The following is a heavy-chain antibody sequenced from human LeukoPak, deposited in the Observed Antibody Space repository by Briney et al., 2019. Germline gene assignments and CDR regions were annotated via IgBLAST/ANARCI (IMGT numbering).Heavy chain of an antibody. CDR3: ARAGCSSSSCPYRNWFDP. V-gene: IGHV3-48*03. D-gene: IGHD2-2*01. J-gene: IGHJ5*02. Sequence: GSLRLSCAASGFTFSSYEMNWVRAAPRKGLEWVSYISTGGSTIYYADSVKGRFTISRDNAKNSLYLQMNSLRAEDTAVYYCARAGCSSSSCPYRNWFDPWGQGTLVTVSS. CDR2: ISTGGSTI. CDR1: GFTFSSYE.